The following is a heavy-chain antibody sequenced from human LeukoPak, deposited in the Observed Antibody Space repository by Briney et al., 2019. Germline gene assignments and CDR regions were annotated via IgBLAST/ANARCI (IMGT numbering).Heavy chain of an antibody. CDR3: VRIRAAAAEGAFDI. D-gene: IGHD6-25*01. V-gene: IGHV3-21*01. Sequence: PGGTLRLSCAASGFTFRTYTMNWVRQAPGHGREWVSSISSSTYYIYYADSVKGRFTLSRDSAKNSLYLQMNSLRADDSAVYYCVRIRAAAAEGAFDIWGQGTMVTVSS. CDR1: GFTFRTYT. CDR2: ISSSTYYI. J-gene: IGHJ3*02.